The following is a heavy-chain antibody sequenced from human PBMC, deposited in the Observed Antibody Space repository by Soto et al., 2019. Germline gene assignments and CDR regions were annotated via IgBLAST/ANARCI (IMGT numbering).Heavy chain of an antibody. V-gene: IGHV1-2*02. Sequence: QVQLVQSGAELKKPGASVKVSCKASGYTFIGYSIHWVRQAPGQGLEWMGRINPNSGETNFAQTFRGRVTMTTDTSISTAFMELSRLTSDDTAVYYCARGGLSSYPYWGQGTLVTVSS. CDR2: INPNSGET. J-gene: IGHJ4*02. CDR3: ARGGLSSYPY. CDR1: GYTFIGYS. D-gene: IGHD3-16*02.